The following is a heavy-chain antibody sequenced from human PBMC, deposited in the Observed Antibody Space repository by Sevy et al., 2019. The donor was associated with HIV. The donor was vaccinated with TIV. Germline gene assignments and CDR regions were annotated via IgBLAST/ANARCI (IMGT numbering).Heavy chain of an antibody. CDR3: AHLGLSYCSSTSCFPYIRGWYFDY. CDR1: GFSLSTSGVG. Sequence: SGPTLVNPTQTLTLTCTFSGFSLSTSGVGVGWIRQPPGKALEWLAVIYWNDDKRYSPSLKSRLTITKDTSKNQVVLTMTNMDPVDTATYYCAHLGLSYCSSTSCFPYIRGWYFDYWGQGTLVTVSS. J-gene: IGHJ4*02. V-gene: IGHV2-5*01. CDR2: IYWNDDK. D-gene: IGHD2-2*01.